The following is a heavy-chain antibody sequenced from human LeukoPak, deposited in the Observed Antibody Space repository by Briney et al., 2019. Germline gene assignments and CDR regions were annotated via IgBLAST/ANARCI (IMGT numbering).Heavy chain of an antibody. J-gene: IGHJ4*02. CDR3: ARGFGYDFADY. Sequence: SQTLSLTCSVSGGSLSSGDHYWTWLRQPPGGGLEWMGFITLYSDTTSYNPSLKSRLMISIDTSKNQFSLTLTSVTAADTAVYFCARGFGYDFADYWGQGILVTVSS. V-gene: IGHV4-30-4*01. CDR2: ITLYSDTT. D-gene: IGHD2-2*01. CDR1: GGSLSSGDHY.